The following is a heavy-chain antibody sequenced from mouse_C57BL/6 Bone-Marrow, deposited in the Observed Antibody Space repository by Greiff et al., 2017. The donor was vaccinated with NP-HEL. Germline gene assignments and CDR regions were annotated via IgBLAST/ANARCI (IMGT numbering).Heavy chain of an antibody. J-gene: IGHJ4*01. CDR2: IDPETGGT. D-gene: IGHD2-4*01. Sequence: VQLQQSGAELVRPGASVTLSCKASGYTFTDYEMHWVKQTPVHGLEWIGAIDPETGGTAYNQKFKGKAILTADKSSSTAYMELRSLTSEDSAVYYCTRDYDLDYYAMDYWGQGTSVTVSS. CDR1: GYTFTDYE. V-gene: IGHV1-15*01. CDR3: TRDYDLDYYAMDY.